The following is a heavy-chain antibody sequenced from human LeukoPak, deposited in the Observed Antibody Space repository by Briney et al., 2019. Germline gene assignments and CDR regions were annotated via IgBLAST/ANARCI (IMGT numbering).Heavy chain of an antibody. CDR3: AKPRDRGYSPFDY. D-gene: IGHD5-18*01. CDR1: GFTFSNAW. J-gene: IGHJ4*02. Sequence: GGSLRLSCAASGFTFSNAWMSWVRQAPGKGLEWVGRIKSKTDGGTTDYAAPVKGRFTISRDDSKNTLYLQMNSLRAEDTAVYYCAKPRDRGYSPFDYWGQGTLVTVSS. CDR2: IKSKTDGGTT. V-gene: IGHV3-15*01.